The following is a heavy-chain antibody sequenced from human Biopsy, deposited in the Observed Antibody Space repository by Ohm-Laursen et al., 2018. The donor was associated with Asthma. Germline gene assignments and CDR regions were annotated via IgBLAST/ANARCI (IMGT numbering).Heavy chain of an antibody. CDR1: GGSISSSSYY. CDR2: IYYSGST. J-gene: IGHJ4*02. Sequence: GTLSLTCTVSGGSISSSSYYWGWIRRPPGKGLEFIGTIYYSGSTYYNPSLKSRVTLSVDASKNQSSLKLTSVTAADTAVYYCVSPPGYWGQGTRVTVSS. V-gene: IGHV4-39*01. CDR3: VSPPGY.